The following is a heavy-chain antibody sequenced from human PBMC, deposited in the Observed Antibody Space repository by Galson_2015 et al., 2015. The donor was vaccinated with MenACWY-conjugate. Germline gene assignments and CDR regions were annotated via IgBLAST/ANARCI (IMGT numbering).Heavy chain of an antibody. D-gene: IGHD3-16*01. J-gene: IGHJ1*01. CDR2: ITDGGGAT. V-gene: IGHV3-23*01. CDR3: AKELGSWGGEGY. Sequence: SLILPCAASEVSFSNYAMSWVRRAPGQGLEWVSGITDGGGATYYADTVTGRFTISRDNSKNTLYLRMSSPRAEDAAVYYCAKELGSWGGEGYWGQGTLVTVSS. CDR1: EVSFSNYA.